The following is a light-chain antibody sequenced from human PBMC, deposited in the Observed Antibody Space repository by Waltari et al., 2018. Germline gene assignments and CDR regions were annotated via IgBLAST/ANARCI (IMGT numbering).Light chain of an antibody. V-gene: IGLV4-69*01. J-gene: IGLJ3*02. CDR2: VNSDGSH. CDR3: QTGGHGTWV. Sequence: QLVLTQSPSASASLGASVKLTCTLSSGHRSNVIASHQHQPEKGPRYLMKVNSDGSHSKGDKIPDRFSGSSSGAEHYLTISSLQSEDEADYYCQTGGHGTWVFGGGTKLTVL. CDR1: SGHRSNV.